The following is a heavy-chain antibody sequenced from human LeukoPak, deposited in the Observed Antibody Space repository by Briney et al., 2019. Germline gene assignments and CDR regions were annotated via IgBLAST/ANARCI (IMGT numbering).Heavy chain of an antibody. CDR2: ISGGGYST. V-gene: IGHV3-23*01. CDR1: EFTFSSYA. D-gene: IGHD2-21*02. CDR3: AKASFQDSVLVTSFDY. Sequence: GGSLRLSCAASEFTFSSYAMSWFRQAPGKGLEWVSGISGGGYSTYYADSVKGRFTISRDNSKNTLYLQMNSLRAEDTAVYFCAKASFQDSVLVTSFDYWGQGTLVTVSS. J-gene: IGHJ4*02.